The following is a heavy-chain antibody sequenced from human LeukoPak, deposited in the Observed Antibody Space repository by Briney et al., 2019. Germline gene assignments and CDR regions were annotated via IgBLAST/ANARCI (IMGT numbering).Heavy chain of an antibody. V-gene: IGHV4-4*07. CDR1: GGSISSYY. D-gene: IGHD5-18*01. CDR3: AGDRGYTAMDWGYFDY. Sequence: SETLSLTCTVSGGSISSYYWSWIRQPAGKGLEWIGRIYTSGSTNYNPSLKSRVTMSVDTSKNQFSLKLSSVTAADTAVYYCAGDRGYTAMDWGYFDYWGQGTLVTVSS. CDR2: IYTSGST. J-gene: IGHJ4*02.